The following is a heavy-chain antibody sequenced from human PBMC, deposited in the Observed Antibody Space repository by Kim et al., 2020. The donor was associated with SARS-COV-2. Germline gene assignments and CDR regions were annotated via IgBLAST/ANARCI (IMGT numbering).Heavy chain of an antibody. CDR3: ARALPGAAAGNGPHNWFDP. J-gene: IGHJ5*02. Sequence: SETLSLTCAVYGGSFSGYYWSWIRQPPGKGLEWIGEINHSGSTNYNPSLKSRVTISVDTSKNQFSLKLSSVTAADTAVYYCARALPGAAAGNGPHNWFDPWGHGPLLTVSS. V-gene: IGHV4-34*01. CDR2: INHSGST. CDR1: GGSFSGYY. D-gene: IGHD6-13*01.